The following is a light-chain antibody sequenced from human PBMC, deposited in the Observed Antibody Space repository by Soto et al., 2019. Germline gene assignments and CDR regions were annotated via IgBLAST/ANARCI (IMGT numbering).Light chain of an antibody. V-gene: IGKV1-39*01. J-gene: IGKJ2*01. CDR2: AAS. Sequence: DIQMTQSPSSLSASVGDRVTITCQSIQSISTSLNLYQQKPWKAPKLLIYAASNLGDGVPSSFSVSGSSTNFTLTISSLQPEDPATYYCQQSYNSPMFTFGQGAKVAIK. CDR3: QQSYNSPMFT. CDR1: QSISTS.